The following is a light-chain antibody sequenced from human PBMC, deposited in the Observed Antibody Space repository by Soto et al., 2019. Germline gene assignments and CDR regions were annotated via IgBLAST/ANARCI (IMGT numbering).Light chain of an antibody. CDR3: QKYNSAPLT. Sequence: EIVMTQSPATLSVSPGEGATLSCRASQSVSTDLAWYQQKPGQTPRLLIHGASTRATGTPARFSGSGSGTEFTLTISGLQSEDFAVYYCQKYNSAPLTFGGGTKVEIK. CDR1: QSVSTD. J-gene: IGKJ4*01. CDR2: GAS. V-gene: IGKV3-15*01.